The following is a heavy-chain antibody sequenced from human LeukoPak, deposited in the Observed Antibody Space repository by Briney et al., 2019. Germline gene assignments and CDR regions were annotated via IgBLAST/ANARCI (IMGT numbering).Heavy chain of an antibody. D-gene: IGHD6-13*01. J-gene: IGHJ4*02. CDR1: GFTFSSYW. CDR2: INSDGSST. Sequence: PGGSLRLSCAAPGFTFSSYWMHWVRQAPGKGLVWVSRINSDGSSTSYADSVKGRFTISRDNAKNTLYLQMNSLRAEDTAVYYCARGVAAAVYYFDYWGQGTLVTVSS. CDR3: ARGVAAAVYYFDY. V-gene: IGHV3-74*01.